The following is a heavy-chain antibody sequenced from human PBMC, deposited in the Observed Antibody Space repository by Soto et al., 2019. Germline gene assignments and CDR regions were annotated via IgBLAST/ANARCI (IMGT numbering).Heavy chain of an antibody. Sequence: SETLSLTCTVSGGSISSYYWSWIRQPPGKGLEWIGYIYYSGSTNHNPSLKSRVTISVDTSKNQFSLKLSSVTAADTAVYYCARAVRAGTVYYYGMGVWGQGTTVT. J-gene: IGHJ6*02. CDR1: GGSISSYY. CDR2: IYYSGST. D-gene: IGHD6-19*01. V-gene: IGHV4-59*08. CDR3: ARAVRAGTVYYYGMGV.